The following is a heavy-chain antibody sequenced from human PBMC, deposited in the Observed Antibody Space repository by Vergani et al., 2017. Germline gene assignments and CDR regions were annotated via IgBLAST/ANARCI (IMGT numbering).Heavy chain of an antibody. CDR2: IYYSGST. CDR1: GGSISSSSYY. V-gene: IGHV4-39*01. Sequence: QLQLQESGPGLVKPSETLSLTCTVSGGSISSSSYYWGWIRQPPGKGLEWIGSIYYSGSTYYNPSLKSRVTISVDTSKNQFSLKLSSVTAADTAVYYCARVWTYYYYYMDVWGKGTTVTVSS. CDR3: ARVWTYYYYYMDV. D-gene: IGHD1-1*01. J-gene: IGHJ6*03.